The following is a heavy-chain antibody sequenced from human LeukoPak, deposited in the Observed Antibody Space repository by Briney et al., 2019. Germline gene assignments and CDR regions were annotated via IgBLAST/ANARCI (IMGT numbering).Heavy chain of an antibody. CDR3: ARAAGYNWNDGYAFDI. CDR2: ISSSSSYI. CDR1: GFTFSSYS. Sequence: GGSLRLSCAASGFTFSSYSMNWVRQAPGKGLEWVSSISSSSSYIYYADSVKGRFTISRDNAKNSLYLQMNSPRAEDTAVYYCARAAGYNWNDGYAFDIWGQGTMVTVSS. J-gene: IGHJ3*02. V-gene: IGHV3-21*01. D-gene: IGHD1-20*01.